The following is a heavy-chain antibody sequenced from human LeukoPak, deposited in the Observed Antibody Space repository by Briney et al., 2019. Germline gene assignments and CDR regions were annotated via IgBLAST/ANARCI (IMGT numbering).Heavy chain of an antibody. D-gene: IGHD2-2*01. CDR1: GYTFTSYY. CDR2: INPSGGST. Sequence: ASVTVSCKASGYTFTSYYMHWVRQAPGQGLEWMGIINPSGGSTSYAQKFQGRVTMTRDTSTSTVYMELSSLRSEDTAVYYCAKATADCSSTSCPPDPLDYWGQGTLVTVSS. V-gene: IGHV1-46*01. J-gene: IGHJ4*02. CDR3: AKATADCSSTSCPPDPLDY.